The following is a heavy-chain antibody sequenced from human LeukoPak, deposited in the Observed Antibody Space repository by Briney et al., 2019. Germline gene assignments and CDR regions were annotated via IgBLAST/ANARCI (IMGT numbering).Heavy chain of an antibody. CDR1: GFTFSSYA. J-gene: IGHJ4*02. D-gene: IGHD4-11*01. CDR2: IGAGGTFT. V-gene: IGHV3-23*01. Sequence: GGSLRLSCTASGFTFSSYAMNWVRQAPGKGLEWVSGIGAGGTFTYYADSVKGRFTIFRDNSRNTLYLQMNSLRADDTAVYYCARMPRLLDYWGQGTLVTVSS. CDR3: ARMPRLLDY.